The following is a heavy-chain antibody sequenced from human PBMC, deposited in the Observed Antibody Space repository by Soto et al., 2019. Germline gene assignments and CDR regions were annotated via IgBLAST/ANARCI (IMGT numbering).Heavy chain of an antibody. CDR3: ARLLGDRDAFDI. CDR2: ITGSGGTI. Sequence: QVQLVESGGGLVKPGGSLRLSCAASGFTFSDYYMSWIRQAPGKGLEWVSYITGSGGTIYYADSVKGRFTISRDNAKNSLSLQMNSLRAEDTALYYCARLLGDRDAFDIWGQGTMVTVSS. J-gene: IGHJ3*02. D-gene: IGHD4-17*01. V-gene: IGHV3-11*01. CDR1: GFTFSDYY.